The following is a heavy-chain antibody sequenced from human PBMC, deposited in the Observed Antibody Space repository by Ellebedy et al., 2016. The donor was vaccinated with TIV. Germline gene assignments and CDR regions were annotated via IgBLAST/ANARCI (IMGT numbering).Heavy chain of an antibody. V-gene: IGHV3-23*01. CDR1: GFTFSSYA. J-gene: IGHJ6*02. CDR2: ISGNGGST. CDR3: AKVGIMIVMGYGMDV. Sequence: GESLKISCAASGFTFSSYAMSWVRQAPGKGLEWVSGISGNGGSTYYADSVKGRFTISRDNSKNTLYLQMNSLRAEETAVYYCAKVGIMIVMGYGMDVWGQGTTVTVSS. D-gene: IGHD3-22*01.